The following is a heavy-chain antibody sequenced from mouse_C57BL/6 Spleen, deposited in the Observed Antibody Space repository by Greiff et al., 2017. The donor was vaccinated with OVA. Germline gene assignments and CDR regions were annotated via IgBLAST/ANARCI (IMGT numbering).Heavy chain of an antibody. CDR3: ARKDDYDGAWVAY. Sequence: QVQLQQPGAELVKPGASVKMSCKASGYTFTSYWITWVKQRPGQGLEWIGDIYPGSGSTNYNEKFKSKATLTVDTSSSTAYMQLSSLTSEDSAVYYCARKDDYDGAWVAYWGQGTLVTVSA. CDR2: IYPGSGST. V-gene: IGHV1-55*01. J-gene: IGHJ3*01. D-gene: IGHD2-4*01. CDR1: GYTFTSYW.